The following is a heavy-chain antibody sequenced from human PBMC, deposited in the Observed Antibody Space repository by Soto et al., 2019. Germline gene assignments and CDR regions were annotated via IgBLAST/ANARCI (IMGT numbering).Heavy chain of an antibody. CDR3: ARDMEGVPLAY. V-gene: IGHV1-46*03. CDR2: INPSGGST. D-gene: IGHD2-8*01. J-gene: IGHJ4*02. Sequence: ASVKVSCKASGYTFTSYYMHWGRQAPGQGLEWMGIINPSGGSTSYAQKFQGRVTMTRDTSTSTVYMELSSLRSEDTAVYYCARDMEGVPLAYWGQGTLVTVSS. CDR1: GYTFTSYY.